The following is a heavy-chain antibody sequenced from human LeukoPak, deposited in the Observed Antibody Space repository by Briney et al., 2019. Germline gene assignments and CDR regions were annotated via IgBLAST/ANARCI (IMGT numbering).Heavy chain of an antibody. Sequence: SETLSLTCTVSGGSISSSIYYWGWIRQPPGKGLELIGHIYYTGSAYFNPSLKSRVTMSVDTSKNQFSLNLSSVTAADAAVYYCARDSGHDAFDIWGQGTMVTVSS. V-gene: IGHV4-39*02. CDR3: ARDSGHDAFDI. CDR2: IYYTGSA. CDR1: GGSISSSIYY. J-gene: IGHJ3*02.